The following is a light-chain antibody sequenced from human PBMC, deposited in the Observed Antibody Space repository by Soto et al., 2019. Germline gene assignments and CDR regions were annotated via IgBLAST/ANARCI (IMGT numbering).Light chain of an antibody. CDR2: GVS. V-gene: IGKV3-20*01. J-gene: IGKJ3*01. Sequence: EIVLTQSPGTLSLSPGERAALSCRASEAISSTFLAWYQQKPGQAPRLLIYGVSSRAAGIPDRFSGSGSGTDFTLTSSRLEPEDFAVYYCQQYGRSQFTFGPGTRVDIK. CDR1: EAISSTF. CDR3: QQYGRSQFT.